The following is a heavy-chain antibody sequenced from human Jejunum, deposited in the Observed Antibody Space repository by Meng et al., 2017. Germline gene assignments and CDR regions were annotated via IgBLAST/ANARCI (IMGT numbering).Heavy chain of an antibody. CDR2: TYYRSKYYN. CDR3: ARDWGDVRGGFDF. J-gene: IGHJ4*02. V-gene: IGHV6-1*01. Sequence: QVQLQQSGPGLVKPSQTLSRTCAISRDSVSSNSAAWNWIRQSPSRGLEWLGRTYYRSKYYNDYALSVKSRITINPDTSKNQFSLQLNSVTPEDTAIYYCARDWGDVRGGFDFWGQGTLVTVSS. D-gene: IGHD3-10*02. CDR1: RDSVSSNSAA.